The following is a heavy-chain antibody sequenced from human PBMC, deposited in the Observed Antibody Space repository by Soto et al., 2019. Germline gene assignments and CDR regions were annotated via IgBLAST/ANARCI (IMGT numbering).Heavy chain of an antibody. Sequence: SETLSLTCTVSGGSNIRDGYYWSWIRQHPGKGLEWIAYISYSGSSYSNPSLKSRVTISADTSKNQFSLRLTSVTAADTAVYFCARATPAGYADFWVQGTLVTVSS. V-gene: IGHV4-31*03. CDR3: ARATPAGYADF. D-gene: IGHD2-2*01. J-gene: IGHJ4*02. CDR2: ISYSGSS. CDR1: GGSNIRDGYY.